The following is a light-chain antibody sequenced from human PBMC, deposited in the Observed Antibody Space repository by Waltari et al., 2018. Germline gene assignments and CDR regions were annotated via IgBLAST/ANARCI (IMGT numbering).Light chain of an antibody. V-gene: IGLV2-11*01. CDR1: TSDVGGYEY. CDR2: DVS. J-gene: IGLJ2*01. CDR3: CSYAGSYTFLI. Sequence: QSALTQPRSVSGSPGPSVTIPCTVTTSDVGGYEYVTWYQQRPGKPPKLLIYDVSKRPSGVPDRFSGSKSGNTASLTISGLQAEDEADYSCCSYAGSYTFLIFGGGTKLTVL.